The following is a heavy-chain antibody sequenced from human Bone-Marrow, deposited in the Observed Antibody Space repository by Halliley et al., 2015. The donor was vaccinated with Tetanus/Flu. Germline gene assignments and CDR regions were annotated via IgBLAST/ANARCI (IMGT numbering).Heavy chain of an antibody. Sequence: GVIQPGPSETTYSPSFEGQVTFSADKSVNTAYLQWSNLKASDSGMYYCARGPAEAAGMGDYWGQGTLVTVSS. J-gene: IGHJ4*02. V-gene: IGHV5-51*01. CDR3: ARGPAEAAGMGDY. CDR2: IQPGPSET. D-gene: IGHD6-13*01.